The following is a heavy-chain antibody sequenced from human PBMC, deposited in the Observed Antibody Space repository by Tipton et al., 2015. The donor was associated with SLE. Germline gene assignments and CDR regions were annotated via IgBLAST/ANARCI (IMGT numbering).Heavy chain of an antibody. D-gene: IGHD2-2*01. J-gene: IGHJ4*02. V-gene: IGHV4-30-4*08. CDR1: GGSISSGDYY. CDR2: IYYSGST. Sequence: TLSLTCTVSGGSISSGDYYWSWIRQPPGKGLEWIGYIYYSGSTYYNPSLKSRVTISVDTSKNQFSLKLSSVTAADTAVYYCARVVQLLYFDYWGQGTLVTVSS. CDR3: ARVVQLLYFDY.